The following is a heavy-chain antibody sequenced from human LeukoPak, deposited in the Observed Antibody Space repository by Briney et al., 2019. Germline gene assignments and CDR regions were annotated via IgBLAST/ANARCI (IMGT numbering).Heavy chain of an antibody. CDR1: GYTFTSYY. Sequence: ASVKLSCKSSGYTFTSYYMHWVRQAPGQGLEWMGIINPSGGSTSYAQKFQGRVTMTRDMSTSTVYMELSSLRSEDTAVYYCARTGPVLRYFDWFHYYMDVWGKGTTVTVSS. CDR2: INPSGGST. V-gene: IGHV1-46*01. J-gene: IGHJ6*03. CDR3: ARTGPVLRYFDWFHYYMDV. D-gene: IGHD3-9*01.